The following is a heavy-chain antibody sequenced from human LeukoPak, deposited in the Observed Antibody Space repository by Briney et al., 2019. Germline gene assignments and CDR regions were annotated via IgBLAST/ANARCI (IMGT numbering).Heavy chain of an antibody. CDR1: GYGFTSYW. D-gene: IGHD2-2*01. Sequence: GESLKISCKGSGYGFTSYWIGWVRQMPGKGLEWMGIIYPGDSDTRYSPSFQGQVTISADKSISTAYLQWSSLKASDTAMYYCARGHIGYCSSTSCSKGGWDYWGQGTLVTVSS. J-gene: IGHJ4*02. CDR3: ARGHIGYCSSTSCSKGGWDY. CDR2: IYPGDSDT. V-gene: IGHV5-51*01.